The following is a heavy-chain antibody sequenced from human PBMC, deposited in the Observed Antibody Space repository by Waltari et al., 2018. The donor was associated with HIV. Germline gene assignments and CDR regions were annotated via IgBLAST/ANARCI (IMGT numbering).Heavy chain of an antibody. CDR3: ARHLQYSSGWQNWFDP. Sequence: EVQLLQSGAEVKQRGESLTISCQGSGDSFTSCCNCWGGQMPGKGLEWMGIIYPGDSDTRYSPSFQGQVTSSADKPISTAYLQWSSLKASDTAMYYCARHLQYSSGWQNWFDPWGQGTLVTVSS. V-gene: IGHV5-51*01. J-gene: IGHJ5*02. CDR1: GDSFTSCC. CDR2: IYPGDSDT. D-gene: IGHD6-19*01.